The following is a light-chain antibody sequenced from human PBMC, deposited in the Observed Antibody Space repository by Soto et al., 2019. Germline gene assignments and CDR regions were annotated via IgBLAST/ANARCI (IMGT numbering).Light chain of an antibody. CDR1: QSISSTY. Sequence: SVLTQSPGTLSLSPGEGATLSCRTSQSISSTYLAWYQQRPGQAPRLLIYAASSRATGIPDRFSGSGSGTDFPLTISRLEPEDFAVYYCQQYFGSLYIFGQGTKLEIK. CDR2: AAS. CDR3: QQYFGSLYI. V-gene: IGKV3-20*01. J-gene: IGKJ2*01.